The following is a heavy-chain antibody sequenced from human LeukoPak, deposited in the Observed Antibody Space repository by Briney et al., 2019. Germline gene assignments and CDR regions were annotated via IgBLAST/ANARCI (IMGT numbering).Heavy chain of an antibody. CDR3: ALGLELRGDAFDI. Sequence: ASVKVSCKASGGTFSSYAISWVRQAPGQGLEWMGGIIPIFGTANYAQNFQGRVTITADESTSTAYMELSSLRSEDTAVYYCALGLELRGDAFDIWGQGTMVTVSS. J-gene: IGHJ3*02. V-gene: IGHV1-69*13. CDR2: IIPIFGTA. CDR1: GGTFSSYA. D-gene: IGHD1-26*01.